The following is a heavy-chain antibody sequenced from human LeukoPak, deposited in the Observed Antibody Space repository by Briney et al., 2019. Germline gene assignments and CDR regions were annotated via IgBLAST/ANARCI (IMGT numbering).Heavy chain of an antibody. CDR3: ARGLRLEAMVFDY. D-gene: IGHD5-18*01. CDR2: INHSGST. V-gene: IGHV4-34*01. CDR1: GGSFSGYY. Sequence: PSETLSLTCAVYGGSFSGYYWSWIRQPPGKGLEWIGEINHSGSTNYNPSLKSRVTISVDTSKNQFSLKLSSVTAADTAVYYCARGLRLEAMVFDYWGQGTLVTVSS. J-gene: IGHJ4*02.